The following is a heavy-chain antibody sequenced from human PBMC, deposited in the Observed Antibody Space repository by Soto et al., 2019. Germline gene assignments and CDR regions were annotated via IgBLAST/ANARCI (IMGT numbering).Heavy chain of an antibody. CDR1: GYTFTSYY. D-gene: IGHD1-26*01. CDR2: INPSGGST. V-gene: IGHV1-46*01. Sequence: ASVKVSCTASGYTFTSYYMHWVRQAPGQGLEWMGIINPSGGSTSYAQKFQGRVTMTRDTSTSTVYMELSSLRSEDTAVYYCARGNSGSYQIIPTFDEWGQGSLVTVSS. J-gene: IGHJ4*02. CDR3: ARGNSGSYQIIPTFDE.